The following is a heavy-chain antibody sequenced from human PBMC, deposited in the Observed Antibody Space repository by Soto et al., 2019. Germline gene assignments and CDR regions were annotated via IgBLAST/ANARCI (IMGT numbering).Heavy chain of an antibody. D-gene: IGHD3-9*01. J-gene: IGHJ4*02. CDR3: ARYLLGYYDILTGYYPPDY. CDR1: GGSISSGGYY. V-gene: IGHV4-31*03. CDR2: IYYSGST. Sequence: SETLSLTCTVSGGSISSGGYYWSWIRQHPGKGLEWIGYIYYSGSTYYNPSLKSRVTISVDTSKNQFSLKLSSVTAADTAVYYCARYLLGYYDILTGYYPPDYWGQGTLVTVSS.